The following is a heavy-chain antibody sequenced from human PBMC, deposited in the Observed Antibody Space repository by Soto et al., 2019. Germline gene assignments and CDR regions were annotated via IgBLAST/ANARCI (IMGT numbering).Heavy chain of an antibody. CDR3: AKAGFSSGWSPSYFDY. D-gene: IGHD6-19*01. CDR2: MSGTGGST. J-gene: IGHJ4*02. V-gene: IGHV3-23*01. Sequence: EVQLLESGGGLVQPGRSLRLSCAASGFTFSSYAMNWVRQAPGKRLEWVSAMSGTGGSTYYADSVKGRFTISRDNSKNTRYLQMNRLRVEETAVFYCAKAGFSSGWSPSYFDYWGQGNLVSVSS. CDR1: GFTFSSYA.